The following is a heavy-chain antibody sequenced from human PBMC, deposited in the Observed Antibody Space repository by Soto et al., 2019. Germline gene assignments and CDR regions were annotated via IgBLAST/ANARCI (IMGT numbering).Heavy chain of an antibody. J-gene: IGHJ3*02. V-gene: IGHV3-23*01. Sequence: GGSLRLSCAASGFTFSSYNLNWVRQAPGQGLEWVSTITGSGVSTYYADSVKGRFTISRDNAENTLYLQMNSLRAEDTAVYYCVRDMRPVPWYGGISSAFDMWGQGTMVTVSS. CDR3: VRDMRPVPWYGGISSAFDM. D-gene: IGHD3-10*01. CDR2: ITGSGVST. CDR1: GFTFSSYN.